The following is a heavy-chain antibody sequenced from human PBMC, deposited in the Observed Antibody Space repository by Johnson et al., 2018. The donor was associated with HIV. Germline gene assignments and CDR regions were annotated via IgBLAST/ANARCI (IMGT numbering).Heavy chain of an antibody. Sequence: VQLVESGGGLVQPGGSLRLSCAASGFTFSIYWMTWVRQAPRKGLEWVANIKQDGSEKYYVDSVKGRFTISRDNAKNSLYLQMNSLRAEDTAVYYCARDESSRLQLTGNDAFDIWGQGTLITVSS. D-gene: IGHD6-13*01. CDR3: ARDESSRLQLTGNDAFDI. CDR2: IKQDGSEK. CDR1: GFTFSIYW. J-gene: IGHJ3*02. V-gene: IGHV3-7*01.